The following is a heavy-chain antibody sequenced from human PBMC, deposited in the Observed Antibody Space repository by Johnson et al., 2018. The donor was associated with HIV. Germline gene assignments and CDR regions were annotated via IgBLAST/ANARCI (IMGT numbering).Heavy chain of an antibody. CDR2: ISYDGSNK. Sequence: QVQLVEPGGGVVQPGRSLRLSCAASGFTFSSYGMHWVRQAPGKGLEWVAVISYDGSNKYYADSVKGRFTISRDNSKNTLYLQMNSLRAEDTDVYYCARASDAFDIWGQGTMVTVSS. CDR3: ARASDAFDI. V-gene: IGHV3-30*03. CDR1: GFTFSSYG. J-gene: IGHJ3*02.